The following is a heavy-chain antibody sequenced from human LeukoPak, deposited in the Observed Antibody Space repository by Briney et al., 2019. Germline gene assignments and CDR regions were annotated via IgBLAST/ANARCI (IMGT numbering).Heavy chain of an antibody. CDR2: INWNAGST. D-gene: IGHD2-21*01. V-gene: IGHV3-20*04. Sequence: GGSLRLSCAASGFTFDDYGMSWVRQAPGKGLEWVSGINWNAGSTGYADSVKGRFTISRDNSKNTLYLHMNSLRAEDTAIYYCVRDNYSYRLDVWGQGTLVTVSS. J-gene: IGHJ4*02. CDR3: VRDNYSYRLDV. CDR1: GFTFDDYG.